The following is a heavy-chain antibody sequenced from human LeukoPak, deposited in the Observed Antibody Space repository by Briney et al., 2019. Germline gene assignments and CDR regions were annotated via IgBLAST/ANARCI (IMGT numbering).Heavy chain of an antibody. CDR3: ARSSSRGNWFDP. V-gene: IGHV1-2*02. Sequence: GASVTVSFTPSVYTFTDYYMHWVRQAPGQGREWMGRINPNSGGTNYAQKFQGRVTMTRDTSISTAYMERSWLTSDDTAVYYCARSSSRGNWFDPWGQGTLVTVSS. CDR2: INPNSGGT. D-gene: IGHD1-26*01. CDR1: VYTFTDYY. J-gene: IGHJ5*02.